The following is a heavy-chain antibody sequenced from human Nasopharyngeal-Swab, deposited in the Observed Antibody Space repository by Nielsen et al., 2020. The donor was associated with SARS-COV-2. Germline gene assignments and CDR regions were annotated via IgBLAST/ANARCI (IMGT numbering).Heavy chain of an antibody. D-gene: IGHD3-10*02. CDR1: GYTFTDYY. CDR3: ARGVRLFGELFHYFDY. V-gene: IGHV1-2*04. CDR2: INPHSGGT. J-gene: IGHJ4*02. Sequence: ASVKVSCKASGYTFTDYYMHWVRQAPGQGLEWMGCINPHSGGTNYAQKFQGWVTMTRDTSINTAYMELSRLRSDDTAVYYCARGVRLFGELFHYFDYWGQGTLVTVSS.